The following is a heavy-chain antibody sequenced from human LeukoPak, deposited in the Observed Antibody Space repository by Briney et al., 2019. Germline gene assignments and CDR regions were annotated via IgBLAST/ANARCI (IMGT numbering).Heavy chain of an antibody. Sequence: GGSLRLSCAASGFTFSSYEMNWVRQAPGKGLEWVSYIGSSGSTIYYADSVKGRFTISRDNAKNSLYLQMNSLRAEDTAVYYCARDSLPYDYVWGSYRFFDPWGQGTLVTVSS. V-gene: IGHV3-48*03. J-gene: IGHJ5*02. CDR1: GFTFSSYE. D-gene: IGHD3-16*02. CDR3: ARDSLPYDYVWGSYRFFDP. CDR2: IGSSGSTI.